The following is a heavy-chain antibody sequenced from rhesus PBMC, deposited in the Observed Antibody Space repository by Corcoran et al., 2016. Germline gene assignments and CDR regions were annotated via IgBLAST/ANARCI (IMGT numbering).Heavy chain of an antibody. V-gene: IGHV3S5*01. CDR2: ISKGGGST. J-gene: IGHJ4*01. CDR1: GFTFSGYG. D-gene: IGHD3-28*01. Sequence: EVQLVESGGGLVQPGGSLRLSCAASGFTFSGYGMSWVRRAPGRGLEWVSYISKGGGSTYYVDSVKGRFTIARDNSKNTLSLQRNSLRAEDTAVYYCAGIYYDSGYYFDDWGQGVLVTGSS. CDR3: AGIYYDSGYYFDD.